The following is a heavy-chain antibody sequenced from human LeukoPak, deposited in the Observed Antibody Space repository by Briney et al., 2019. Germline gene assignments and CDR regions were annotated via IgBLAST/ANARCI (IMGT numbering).Heavy chain of an antibody. V-gene: IGHV4-34*01. CDR3: AIGSSSWYGRPFDY. CDR2: INHSGST. Sequence: SETLSLTCAVYGGSFSGYYWSWIRQPPGKGLEWIGEINHSGSTNYNPSLKSRVTISVDTSKNQFSLKLSSVTAADTAVYYCAIGSSSWYGRPFDYWGQGTLVTVSS. J-gene: IGHJ4*02. D-gene: IGHD6-13*01. CDR1: GGSFSGYY.